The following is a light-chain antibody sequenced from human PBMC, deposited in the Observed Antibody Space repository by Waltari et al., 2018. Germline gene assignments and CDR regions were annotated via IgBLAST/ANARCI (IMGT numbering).Light chain of an antibody. V-gene: IGKV3-20*01. CDR1: QSVSRA. Sequence: LGERATCSCRASQSVSRALAWYQQKPGQAPRLLIYGASTRATGIPDRFSGSGSGTDFSLTISRLEPDDFAVYYCQHYLRLPVTFGQGTTVEI. CDR3: QHYLRLPVT. CDR2: GAS. J-gene: IGKJ1*01.